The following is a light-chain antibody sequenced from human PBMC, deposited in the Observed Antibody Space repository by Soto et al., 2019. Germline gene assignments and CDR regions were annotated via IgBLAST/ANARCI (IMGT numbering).Light chain of an antibody. CDR1: SSDVGGYNY. CDR2: DVS. V-gene: IGLV2-14*01. Sequence: LTQPASVSGSPGQSITISCTGTSSDVGGYNYVSWYQQHPGKAPKLMIYDVSNRPSGVSNRFSGSKSGNTASLTISGLQAEDEVDYYCSSYTSSSTLDVFGTGTKVTVL. J-gene: IGLJ1*01. CDR3: SSYTSSSTLDV.